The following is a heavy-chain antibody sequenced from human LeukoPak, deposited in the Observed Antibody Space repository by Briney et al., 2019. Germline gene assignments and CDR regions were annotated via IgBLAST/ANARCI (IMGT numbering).Heavy chain of an antibody. J-gene: IGHJ4*02. CDR1: GGSISSSSYY. D-gene: IGHD6-13*01. CDR3: ARDGYSSSWYYFDY. Sequence: SETLSLTCTVSGGSISSSSYYWGWIRQPPGKGLEWIGSIYYSGSTYYNPSFKSRVTISVDTSKNQFSLKLSSVTAADTAVYYCARDGYSSSWYYFDYWGQGTLVTVSS. V-gene: IGHV4-39*02. CDR2: IYYSGST.